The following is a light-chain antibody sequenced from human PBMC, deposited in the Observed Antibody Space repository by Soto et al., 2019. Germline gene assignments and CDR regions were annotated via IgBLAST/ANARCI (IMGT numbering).Light chain of an antibody. Sequence: QSALTQPPSVSGSPGQSVTISCTGSSSDLGSGYRVSWYQQSPGAAPKLLIYEVNNRPSGVPDRFSGSKSGNTASLTISGIQGEDEADYYCCLYLPSRVIFGGGTKLTVL. CDR3: CLYLPSRVI. V-gene: IGLV2-18*01. J-gene: IGLJ2*01. CDR1: SSDLGSGYR. CDR2: EVN.